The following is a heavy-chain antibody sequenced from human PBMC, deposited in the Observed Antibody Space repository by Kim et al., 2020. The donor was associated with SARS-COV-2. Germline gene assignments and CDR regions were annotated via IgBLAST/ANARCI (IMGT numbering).Heavy chain of an antibody. J-gene: IGHJ6*02. D-gene: IGHD3-10*01. Sequence: GGSLRLSCAASGFTFGDYAIHWVRQFPGKGLEWVSGITWNGGRIGYADVVKGRFTISRDNAKSSLYLQMNRLRPEDTGFYYCAKDTGSGSHKGYHFYNMDVWGQGTTVIVS. V-gene: IGHV3-9*01. CDR3: AKDTGSGSHKGYHFYNMDV. CDR1: GFTFGDYA. CDR2: ITWNGGRI.